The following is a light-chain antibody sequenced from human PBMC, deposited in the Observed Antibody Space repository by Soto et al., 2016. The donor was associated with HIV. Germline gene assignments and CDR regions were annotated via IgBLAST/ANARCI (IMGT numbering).Light chain of an antibody. V-gene: IGLV3-27*01. CDR3: YSAADNNLGV. CDR1: VLAKKY. CDR2: KD. Sequence: SYELTQPSSVSVSPGQTARITCSGDVLAKKYARWFQQKPGQAPVLVIYKDSERFSGSSSGTTVTLTISGAQVEDEADYYCYSAADNNLGVFGTGTKVTVL. J-gene: IGLJ1*01.